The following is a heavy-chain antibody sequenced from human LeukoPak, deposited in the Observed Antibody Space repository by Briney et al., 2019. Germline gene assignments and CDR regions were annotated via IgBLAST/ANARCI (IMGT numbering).Heavy chain of an antibody. CDR1: GGSFSGYY. D-gene: IGHD2-15*01. J-gene: IGHJ4*02. CDR3: ATPYCSGGSCYSYPAY. V-gene: IGHV4-34*01. CDR2: INHSGST. Sequence: PSETLSLTCAVYGGSFSGYYWSWIRQPPGKGLEWIGEINHSGSTNYNPSLKSRVTISVDTSKNQFSLKLSSVTAADTAVYYCATPYCSGGSCYSYPAYWGRGTLVTVSS.